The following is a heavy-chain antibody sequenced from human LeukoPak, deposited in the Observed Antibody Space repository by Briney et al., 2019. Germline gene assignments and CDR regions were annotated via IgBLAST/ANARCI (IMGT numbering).Heavy chain of an antibody. J-gene: IGHJ5*02. D-gene: IGHD1-26*01. CDR1: GFNFDDYV. CDR3: AKKYSTGLDP. CDR2: INWNGGSR. Sequence: GGSLRLSCAASGFNFDDYVMTWVRQAPGKGLEWVSGINWNGGSRGYADSVKGRFTISRDNSKNTLYLQMNSLRVEDTAVYYCAKKYSTGLDPWGQGTLVTVSS. V-gene: IGHV3-20*04.